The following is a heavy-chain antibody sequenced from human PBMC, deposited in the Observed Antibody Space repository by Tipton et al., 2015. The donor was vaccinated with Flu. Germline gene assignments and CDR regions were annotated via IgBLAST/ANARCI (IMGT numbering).Heavy chain of an antibody. J-gene: IGHJ6*02. V-gene: IGHV3-49*04. CDR2: IRRKAYGGTR. CDR3: TRCYDSGGYFAYHYGMDV. D-gene: IGHD3-22*01. CDR1: GFTFGDYA. Sequence: RSLRLSCTTSGFTFGDYAMSWARQAPGKGLEWVGFIRRKAYGGTREYAASVKGRFTISRDDSESIAYLQMNSLKIEDTAVYYCTRCYDSGGYFAYHYGMDVWGQGTTVTVSS.